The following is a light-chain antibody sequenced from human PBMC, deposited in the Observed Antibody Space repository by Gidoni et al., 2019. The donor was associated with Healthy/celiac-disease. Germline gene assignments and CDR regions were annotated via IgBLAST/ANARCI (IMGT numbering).Light chain of an antibody. CDR2: QDS. Sequence: SYELTQPPSVSVSPGQTASITCSGDKWGDKYACWYQQKPGQSPVLVIYQDSKRPSGIPERFSGSNSGNPATLTISGTQAMDEADYYCQAWDSSHVVFGGGTKLTVL. CDR1: KWGDKY. J-gene: IGLJ2*01. V-gene: IGLV3-1*01. CDR3: QAWDSSHVV.